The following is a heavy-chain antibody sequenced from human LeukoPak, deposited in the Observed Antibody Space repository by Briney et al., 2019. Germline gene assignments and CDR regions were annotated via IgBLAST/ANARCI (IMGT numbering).Heavy chain of an antibody. CDR2: IRYDGSNK. J-gene: IGHJ4*02. V-gene: IGHV3-30*02. CDR1: GFTFSSYG. Sequence: PGGSLRLSCAASGFTFSSYGMHWVRQAPGKGLEWVAFIRYDGSNKYYADSVKGRFTISRDSSKSTMYLQMTSLTAEDTAVYYCAKGSGTSRPYYLDYWGRGTLVTVSS. CDR3: AKGSGTSRPYYLDY. D-gene: IGHD6-25*01.